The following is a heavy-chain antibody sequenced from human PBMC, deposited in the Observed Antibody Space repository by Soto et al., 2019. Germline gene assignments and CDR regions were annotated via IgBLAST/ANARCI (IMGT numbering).Heavy chain of an antibody. CDR2: MYSSGST. V-gene: IGHV4-39*01. CDR3: ARHRGVAVGVPYYFGMDV. Sequence: SETLSPTCTVSGGSILSSNYYWDWIRQPPGKGLEWIGSMYSSGSTHFNPSLKSRVSIFADTSKNQLSLNLSSVTAADTAVYYCARHRGVAVGVPYYFGMDVWGQGTTVTVSS. CDR1: GGSILSSNYY. D-gene: IGHD6-19*01. J-gene: IGHJ6*02.